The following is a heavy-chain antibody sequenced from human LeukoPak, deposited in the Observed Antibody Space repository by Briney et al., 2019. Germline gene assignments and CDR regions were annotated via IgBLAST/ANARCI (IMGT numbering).Heavy chain of an antibody. J-gene: IGHJ3*02. Sequence: GGSLRLSCAASGFTFSSYSMNWFRQAPGKGLEWVSYISSSSSTIYYADSVKGRFTISRDNAKNSLYLQMNSLRAEDTAVYYCARDRILDDFWSGYYMGGAFDIWGQGTMVTVSS. CDR3: ARDRILDDFWSGYYMGGAFDI. V-gene: IGHV3-48*01. D-gene: IGHD3-3*01. CDR2: ISSSSSTI. CDR1: GFTFSSYS.